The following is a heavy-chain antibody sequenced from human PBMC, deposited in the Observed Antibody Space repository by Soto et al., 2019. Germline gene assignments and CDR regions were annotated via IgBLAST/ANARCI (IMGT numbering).Heavy chain of an antibody. J-gene: IGHJ4*02. Sequence: SETLSLTCTVSGGSISSGGYYWSWIRQHPGKGLEWIGYIYYSGSTYYNPSLKSRVTISVDTSKNQFSLKLSSVTAADTAVYYCAREYSSWAYYFDYWGQGTLVTVSS. D-gene: IGHD6-6*01. CDR2: IYYSGST. CDR1: GGSISSGGYY. CDR3: AREYSSWAYYFDY. V-gene: IGHV4-31*03.